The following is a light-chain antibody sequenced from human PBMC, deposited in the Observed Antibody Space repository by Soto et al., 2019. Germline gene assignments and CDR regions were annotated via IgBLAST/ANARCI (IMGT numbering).Light chain of an antibody. J-gene: IGKJ2*02. V-gene: IGKV1-5*03. CDR2: TAS. CDR1: QSISSW. Sequence: DIQMTQSPSTLSASVGDRVTITCRASQSISSWLAWYQQKPGKAPKLLIYTASSLESGVPSRFSGSGSGTAFTLTISSLQPDDFATYYCQQYNSYPWTFGQVTKLEIK. CDR3: QQYNSYPWT.